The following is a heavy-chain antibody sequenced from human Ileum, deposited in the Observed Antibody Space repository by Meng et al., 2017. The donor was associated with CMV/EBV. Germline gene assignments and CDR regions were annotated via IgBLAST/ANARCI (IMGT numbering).Heavy chain of an antibody. V-gene: IGHV3-20*04. D-gene: IGHD6-13*01. CDR1: GFTFGSYG. CDR2: INWNGGST. CDR3: ASSEYSNMLDY. J-gene: IGHJ4*02. Sequence: GGSLRLSCETSGFTFGSYGFHWVRQAPGKGLEWVSGINWNGGSTGYADSVKGRITISRDNAKNTLHLQMNSLRAEDSAVYYCASSEYSNMLDYWGQGTLVTVSS.